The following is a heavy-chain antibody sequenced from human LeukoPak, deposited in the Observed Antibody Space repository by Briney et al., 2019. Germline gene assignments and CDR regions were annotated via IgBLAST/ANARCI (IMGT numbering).Heavy chain of an antibody. V-gene: IGHV5-51*01. D-gene: IGHD4-17*01. CDR2: IYPGDSDT. Sequence: GESLKISCKGSGYSFTSYWIGWVRQIPGKGLEWRGIIYPGDSDTRFSPSFQGQVTISANKSISTAYLQWSSLKASDTAMYYCARQATVLGWGDYWGQGTLVTVSS. J-gene: IGHJ4*02. CDR1: GYSFTSYW. CDR3: ARQATVLGWGDY.